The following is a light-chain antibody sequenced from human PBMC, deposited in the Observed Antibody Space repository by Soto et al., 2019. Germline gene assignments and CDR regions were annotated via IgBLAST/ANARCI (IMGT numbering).Light chain of an antibody. J-gene: IGLJ1*01. CDR3: SSYTKSTFYV. Sequence: QSALTQPASVSGSPGQSITISCTGTSSDIGNYNYVSWYQQHPDKAPKLIIYEVNYRPSGVSNRFSGSKSGNTASLTVSGLQADDEADYFCSSYTKSTFYVFGTGIKLTVL. CDR1: SSDIGNYNY. CDR2: EVN. V-gene: IGLV2-14*01.